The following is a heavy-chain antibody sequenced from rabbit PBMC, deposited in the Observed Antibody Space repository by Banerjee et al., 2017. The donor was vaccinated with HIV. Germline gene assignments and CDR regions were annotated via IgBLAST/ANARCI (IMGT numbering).Heavy chain of an antibody. D-gene: IGHD1-1*01. CDR2: IDTRDGDT. CDR1: GFSFSSNW. J-gene: IGHJ2*01. V-gene: IGHV1S45*01. CDR3: ARNYVNAFDP. Sequence: QEQLEESGRGLVKPEGSLTLTCTVSGFSFSSNWICWVRQAPGKGLEWIACIDTRDGDTDYANWPKGRFTISKTSSTTVTLQMTSLTAADTATYFCARNYVNAFDPRGPGTLVTVS.